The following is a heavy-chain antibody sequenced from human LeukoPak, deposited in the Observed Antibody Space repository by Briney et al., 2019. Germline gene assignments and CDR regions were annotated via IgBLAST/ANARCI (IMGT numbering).Heavy chain of an antibody. J-gene: IGHJ4*02. CDR2: INHSGST. D-gene: IGHD3-10*01. V-gene: IGHV4-34*01. Sequence: SETLSLTCAVYGGSFSGYYWSWIRQPPGKGLEWIGEINHSGSTNYNPSLKGRVTISVDTSKNQFSLKLSSVTAADTAVYYCARGRYYGSGGDFDYWGQGTLVTVSS. CDR3: ARGRYYGSGGDFDY. CDR1: GGSFSGYY.